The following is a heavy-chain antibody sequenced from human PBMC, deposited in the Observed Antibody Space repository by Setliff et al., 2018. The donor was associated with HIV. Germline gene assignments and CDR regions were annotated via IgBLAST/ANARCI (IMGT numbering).Heavy chain of an antibody. CDR3: ARTALWFDEADWYLDL. Sequence: KASETLSLTCAVSGYSISSSYWWGWIRQSPGKGLEWIGDIGNIYHGGSTYYNPSLKSRVTMSVATSKNQFSLKLSSVTAVETAVYYCARTALWFDEADWYLDLWGRGTLVTVSS. CDR2: IGNIYHGGST. V-gene: IGHV4-28*01. J-gene: IGHJ2*01. CDR1: GYSISSSYW. D-gene: IGHD3-10*01.